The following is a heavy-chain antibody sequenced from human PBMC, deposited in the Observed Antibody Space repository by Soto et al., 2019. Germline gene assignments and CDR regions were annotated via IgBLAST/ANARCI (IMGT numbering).Heavy chain of an antibody. CDR2: ISSSSRYI. Sequence: EVQLVESGGGLVKPGGSLRLSCAASGFTFSSYIMNWVRQAPGKALEWVSSISSSSRYIYYEDSVKGRFTISRDNAKNSLYLQMNSLRAEDTAVYYCAREYGDYDAFDIWGQGTMVTVSS. J-gene: IGHJ3*02. D-gene: IGHD4-17*01. V-gene: IGHV3-21*01. CDR1: GFTFSSYI. CDR3: AREYGDYDAFDI.